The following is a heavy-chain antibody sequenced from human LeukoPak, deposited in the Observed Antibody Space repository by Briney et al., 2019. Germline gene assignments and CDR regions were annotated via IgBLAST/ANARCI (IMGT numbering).Heavy chain of an antibody. CDR2: ILPGDSDT. Sequence: GESLKISCKGSGYSFSNYWIGWVRQMPGKGLESMGIILPGDSDTRYSPSFQGQVTISADKSINTAYLQWSSLKASDTAMYYCARHRVLPSGRWYDYWGQGTLVTVSS. D-gene: IGHD2-2*01. CDR3: ARHRVLPSGRWYDY. J-gene: IGHJ4*02. CDR1: GYSFSNYW. V-gene: IGHV5-51*01.